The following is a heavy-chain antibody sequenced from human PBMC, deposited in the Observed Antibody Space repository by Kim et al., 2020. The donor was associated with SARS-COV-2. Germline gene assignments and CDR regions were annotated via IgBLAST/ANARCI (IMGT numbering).Heavy chain of an antibody. Sequence: QGRVTITADESTSTAYMELSSLRSEDTAVYYCARDQIAVAGNYYYYGMDVWGQGTTVTVSS. D-gene: IGHD6-19*01. CDR3: ARDQIAVAGNYYYYGMDV. J-gene: IGHJ6*02. V-gene: IGHV1-69*01.